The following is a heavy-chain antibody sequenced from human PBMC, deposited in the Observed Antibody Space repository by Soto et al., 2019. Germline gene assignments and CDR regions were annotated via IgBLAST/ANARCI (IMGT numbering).Heavy chain of an antibody. V-gene: IGHV5-10-1*01. CDR1: GYSFTSYW. Sequence: GESLKISCKGSGYSFTSYWISWVRQMPGKGLEWMGRIYPSDSYTNYSPYFHGHVTISADKSISTAYLQWSSLKASDTAMYYCARLPLGVAGDILTDYYLDYWGQGTLVTVSS. CDR3: ARLPLGVAGDILTDYYLDY. D-gene: IGHD3-9*01. J-gene: IGHJ4*02. CDR2: IYPSDSYT.